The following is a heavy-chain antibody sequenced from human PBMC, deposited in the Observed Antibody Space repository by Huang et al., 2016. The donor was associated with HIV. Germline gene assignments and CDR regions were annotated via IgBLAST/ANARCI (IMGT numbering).Heavy chain of an antibody. D-gene: IGHD3-3*01. CDR3: ARLPTPSYYDTWRLSPVEEDFFYFNMDL. CDR1: GASFTTYF. CDR2: IKPGGPL. Sequence: QVRLEQWGEGVVKPSDTLSLTCAVYGASFTTYFWSWIRQSPVKGLQWLGEIKPGGPLNYNPGFQSRVIRSVDTPKNQFSLSLRDMTAADAAIYYCARLPTPSYYDTWRLSPVEEDFFYFNMDLWGQGTPVIVSS. J-gene: IGHJ6*03. V-gene: IGHV4-34*02.